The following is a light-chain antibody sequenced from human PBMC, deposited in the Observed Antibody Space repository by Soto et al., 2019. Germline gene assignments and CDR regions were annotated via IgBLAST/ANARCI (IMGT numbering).Light chain of an antibody. CDR2: DVS. CDR1: SSDVGGYNY. V-gene: IGLV2-14*03. CDR3: SSYTSSNTEV. J-gene: IGLJ1*01. Sequence: QSALSQPASVSGSPGQSITISCTGTSSDVGGYNYVSWYQHHPGKAPKLMIYDVSTRPSGVSNRFSGSKSGNTASLTISGLQAEDEADSYCSSYTSSNTEVFGTGTKVTVL.